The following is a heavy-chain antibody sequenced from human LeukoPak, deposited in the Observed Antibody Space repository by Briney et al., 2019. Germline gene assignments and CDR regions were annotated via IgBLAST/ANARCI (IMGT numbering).Heavy chain of an antibody. D-gene: IGHD3-9*01. CDR3: AKDLVMTLFYYFDY. CDR1: GFTFSSYG. V-gene: IGHV3-30*18. CDR2: ISYDGSNK. Sequence: PGGSLRLSCAASGFTFSSYGMHWVRQAPGKGLEWVAVISYDGSNKYYADSVKGRFTISRDNSKNTLYLQMNSLRAEDTAVYYCAKDLVMTLFYYFDYWGRGTLVTVSS. J-gene: IGHJ4*02.